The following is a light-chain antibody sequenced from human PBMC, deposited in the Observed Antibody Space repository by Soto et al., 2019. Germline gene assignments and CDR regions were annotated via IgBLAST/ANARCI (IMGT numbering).Light chain of an antibody. J-gene: IGKJ5*01. CDR2: AAS. V-gene: IGKV1-39*01. CDR3: QQYGSSPPIT. CDR1: QSISSY. Sequence: DIQRTQSPASLSASVGARVPITCRPSQSISSYLNWYQQKPGKAPKLLIYAASSLQSGVPSRFSGSGSGTDFTLTISSLEPEDFAVYYCQQYGSSPPITFGQGTRLEIK.